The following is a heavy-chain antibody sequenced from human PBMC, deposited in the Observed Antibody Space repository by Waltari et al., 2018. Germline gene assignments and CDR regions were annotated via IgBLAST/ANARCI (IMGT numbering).Heavy chain of an antibody. Sequence: QVQLQQWGAGLLKSSETLSLTCAVYGGSFSGYYWSWIRQPPGKGLEWIGEINHSGSTNYNPSLKSRVTISVDTSKNQFSLKLSSVTAADTAVYYCARGWYGSGSYYPNWFDPWGQGTLVTVSS. V-gene: IGHV4-34*01. D-gene: IGHD3-10*01. CDR2: INHSGST. CDR1: GGSFSGYY. CDR3: ARGWYGSGSYYPNWFDP. J-gene: IGHJ5*02.